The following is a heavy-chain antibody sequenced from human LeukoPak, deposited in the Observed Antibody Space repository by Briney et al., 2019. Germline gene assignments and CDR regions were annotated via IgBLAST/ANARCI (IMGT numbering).Heavy chain of an antibody. CDR3: ARESFVRIFRGMDV. Sequence: GRSLRLSCAASGFTFSSYGMHWVRQAPGKGLEWVAVVWFDGSNKYYADSVKGRFTISRDNSKNTLYLQMNSLRVEDTAVYYCARESFVRIFRGMDVWGQGTTVTVSS. V-gene: IGHV3-33*08. CDR2: VWFDGSNK. D-gene: IGHD3-16*01. CDR1: GFTFSSYG. J-gene: IGHJ6*02.